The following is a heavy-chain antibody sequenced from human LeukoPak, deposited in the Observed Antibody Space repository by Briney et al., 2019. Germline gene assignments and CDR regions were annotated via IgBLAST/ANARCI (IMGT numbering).Heavy chain of an antibody. Sequence: GGSLRLSCAAAGFTFDDYAMHWVRPAPGKGLEWVSGLSWNSGSIGYADSVKGRFTISRDNAKNSLYLQMNSLRAEDTALYYCAKTSGPRFMYYFDYWGQGTLVTVSS. CDR1: GFTFDDYA. V-gene: IGHV3-9*01. D-gene: IGHD3-3*01. CDR3: AKTSGPRFMYYFDY. J-gene: IGHJ4*02. CDR2: LSWNSGSI.